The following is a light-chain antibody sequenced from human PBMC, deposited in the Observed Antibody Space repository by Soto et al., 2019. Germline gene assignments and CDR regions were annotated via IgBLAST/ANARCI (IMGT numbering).Light chain of an antibody. V-gene: IGKV3-20*01. CDR2: GAS. Sequence: EIVLTQSPGTLSLSPGETATLSCRASQSVSSSYLAWYQQKPGQAPRLLIYGASSRATGIPDRFSGSGSGTDFTLTISGLEPEDFAVYSCHQYRSSPRTFGPGTRWISN. CDR1: QSVSSSY. CDR3: HQYRSSPRT. J-gene: IGKJ1*01.